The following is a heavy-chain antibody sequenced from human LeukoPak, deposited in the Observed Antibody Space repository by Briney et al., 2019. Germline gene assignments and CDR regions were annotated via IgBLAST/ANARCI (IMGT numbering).Heavy chain of an antibody. V-gene: IGHV1-69*05. J-gene: IGHJ3*02. D-gene: IGHD6-19*01. CDR3: ASPLFLRIAVAGDDAFDI. CDR1: GGTFSSYA. Sequence: SVKVSCKASGGTFSSYAISWVRQAPGQGLEWMGGIIPIFGTANYAQKFQGRVTITTDESTSTAYMELSSLRSEDTAVYYCASPLFLRIAVAGDDAFDIWGQGTMVTVSS. CDR2: IIPIFGTA.